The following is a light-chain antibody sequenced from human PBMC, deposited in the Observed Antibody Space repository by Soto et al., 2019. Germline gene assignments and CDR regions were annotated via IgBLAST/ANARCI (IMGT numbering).Light chain of an antibody. V-gene: IGKV1-12*01. Sequence: DIQMTQSPSSVSASVGDRVTITCRASQGISSWLAWYPQKPGKAPKLLIYAASSLQSGVPSRFRGSGSGTDFTLTISILQPEDFATYYGPQANSFPLTFGGGTKVQIK. CDR3: PQANSFPLT. CDR2: AAS. CDR1: QGISSW. J-gene: IGKJ4*01.